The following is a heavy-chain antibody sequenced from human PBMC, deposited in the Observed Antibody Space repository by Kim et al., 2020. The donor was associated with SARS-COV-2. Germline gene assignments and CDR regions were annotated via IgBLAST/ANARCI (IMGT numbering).Heavy chain of an antibody. Sequence: ASVKVSCKASGYTLTNYGFSWVRQAPGQPLEWMAWITTYNGNMKFADKFRDRVTLTTDSSTNTIYMELGDLKSDDTAVYYCARSPRYYGSGLDSWGQGTLVTVSS. CDR3: ARSPRYYGSGLDS. V-gene: IGHV1-18*01. CDR1: GYTLTNYG. D-gene: IGHD3-10*01. J-gene: IGHJ5*01. CDR2: ITTYNGNM.